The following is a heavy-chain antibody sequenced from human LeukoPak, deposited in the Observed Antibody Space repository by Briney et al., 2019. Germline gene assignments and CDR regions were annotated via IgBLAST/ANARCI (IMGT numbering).Heavy chain of an antibody. Sequence: SENLSLNCTGSGCSINSYYWIWILQPPGQGLEWIVYIYYSGSTNYNPSLKGRVTISVDTSKNQFSLKLSSVTAEDTAVYYCARDWGSGGSCYYYAFDIWGQGTMVTVSS. CDR2: IYYSGST. CDR3: ARDWGSGGSCYYYAFDI. V-gene: IGHV4-59*01. CDR1: GCSINSYY. D-gene: IGHD2-15*01. J-gene: IGHJ3*02.